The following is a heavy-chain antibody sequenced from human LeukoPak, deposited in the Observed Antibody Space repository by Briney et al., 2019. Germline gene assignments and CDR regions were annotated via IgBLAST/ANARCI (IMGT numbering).Heavy chain of an antibody. Sequence: PAGSLTLSCAASGFTFSNAWRSWVRQAPGKGLEWVGRINSKTAGGTTDYAAPVKGRFTISRDDSKNTLYLQMNSLKTEDTAVYYCTTDLVVPAAIHPHYYYGMDVWGQGTTVTVSS. CDR2: INSKTAGGTT. CDR3: TTDLVVPAAIHPHYYYGMDV. CDR1: GFTFSNAW. V-gene: IGHV3-15*01. J-gene: IGHJ6*02. D-gene: IGHD2-2*02.